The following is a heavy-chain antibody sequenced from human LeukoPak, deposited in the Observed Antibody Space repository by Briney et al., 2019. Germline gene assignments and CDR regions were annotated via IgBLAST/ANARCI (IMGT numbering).Heavy chain of an antibody. Sequence: SETLSLTCTVSGGSISSYYWSWIRQPPGKGLEWIGYIYYSGSTNYNPSLKSRVTISVDTSKNQFSLNLSSVTAADTAVYYCARLYYDSSGYYQICYFDYWGQGTLVTVSS. CDR2: IYYSGST. CDR1: GGSISSYY. J-gene: IGHJ4*02. CDR3: ARLYYDSSGYYQICYFDY. V-gene: IGHV4-59*08. D-gene: IGHD3-22*01.